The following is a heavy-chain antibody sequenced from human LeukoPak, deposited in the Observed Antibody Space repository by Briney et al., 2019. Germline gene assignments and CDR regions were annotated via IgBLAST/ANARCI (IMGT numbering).Heavy chain of an antibody. V-gene: IGHV4-4*02. CDR3: ARDRYYYGSGSYYMDV. CDR2: IYHSGST. D-gene: IGHD3-10*01. J-gene: IGHJ6*03. Sequence: SGTLSLTCAVSGGSISSSNWWSWVRQPPGKGLEWIGEIYHSGSTNYNPSLKSRVTISVDKSKNQFSLKLSSVTAADTAVYYCARDRYYYGSGSYYMDVWGKGTTVTVSS. CDR1: GGSISSSNW.